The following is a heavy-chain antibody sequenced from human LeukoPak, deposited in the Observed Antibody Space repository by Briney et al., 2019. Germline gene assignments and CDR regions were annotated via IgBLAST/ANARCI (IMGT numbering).Heavy chain of an antibody. Sequence: ASVKVSCKASGGTFSSYAISWVRQAPGQGLEWMGGIFPIFGTANYAQKFQGRVTITADESTSTAYMELSSLRSEDTAVYYCAREPPRYCSGGSCFAFDYWGQGTLVTVSS. J-gene: IGHJ4*02. CDR1: GGTFSSYA. CDR3: AREPPRYCSGGSCFAFDY. CDR2: IFPIFGTA. D-gene: IGHD2-15*01. V-gene: IGHV1-69*13.